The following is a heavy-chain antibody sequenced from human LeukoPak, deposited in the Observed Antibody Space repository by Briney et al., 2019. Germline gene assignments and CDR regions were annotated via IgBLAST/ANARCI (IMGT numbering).Heavy chain of an antibody. CDR1: GFTFSNYW. V-gene: IGHV3-74*03. D-gene: IGHD3-10*01. CDR3: ARDKKSGESSEIDY. Sequence: PGGSLRLSCAASGFTFSNYWVHWVRQAPGKGLVWVSRINRDGTITKYADSVKGRFTDSRDNAKNTLNLQMNSLRAEDTAVYYCARDKKSGESSEIDYWGQGTLVTVSS. J-gene: IGHJ4*02. CDR2: INRDGTIT.